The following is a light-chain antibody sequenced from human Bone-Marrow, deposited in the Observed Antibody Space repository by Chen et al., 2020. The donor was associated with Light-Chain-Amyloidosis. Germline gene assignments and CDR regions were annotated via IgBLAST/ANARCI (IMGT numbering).Light chain of an antibody. V-gene: IGLV3-21*02. J-gene: IGLJ3*02. Sequence: SYVLTQPSSVSVAPGQTATIACGGNNIGSTSVHWYQQTPGQAPLLVVYDDGDRPSGIPERLSGSNSGNTATLTISRVDAGDEADYYCQVWDRSSDRPVFGGGTKLTVL. CDR2: DDG. CDR1: NIGSTS. CDR3: QVWDRSSDRPV.